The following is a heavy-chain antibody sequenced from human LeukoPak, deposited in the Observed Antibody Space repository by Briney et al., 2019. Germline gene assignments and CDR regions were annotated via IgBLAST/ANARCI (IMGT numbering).Heavy chain of an antibody. J-gene: IGHJ3*02. V-gene: IGHV3-7*01. CDR1: GFTFSSYW. CDR2: IKQDGSEK. D-gene: IGHD2-15*01. Sequence: GGSLRLSCAASGFTFSSYWMSWVRQAPGKGLEWVANIKQDGSEKYYVDSVKGRFTISRDNAKNSLYLQMNSLRAEDTAVYYCASVCSGGSCYSDAFDIWGQGTMVTVSS. CDR3: ASVCSGGSCYSDAFDI.